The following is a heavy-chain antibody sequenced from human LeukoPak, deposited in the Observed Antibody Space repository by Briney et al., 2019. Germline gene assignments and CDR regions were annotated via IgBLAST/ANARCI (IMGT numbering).Heavy chain of an antibody. Sequence: GGSPRLSCAASGFTLRSYTMNWVRQAPGKGLEWVAFIRYDGSNKYYADSVKGRFTISRDNSKNTLYLQMNSLRAEDTAVYYCAKVGDIVVVPAAIRPAFDIWGQGTMVTVSS. V-gene: IGHV3-30*02. CDR1: GFTLRSYT. D-gene: IGHD2-2*01. CDR2: IRYDGSNK. CDR3: AKVGDIVVVPAAIRPAFDI. J-gene: IGHJ3*02.